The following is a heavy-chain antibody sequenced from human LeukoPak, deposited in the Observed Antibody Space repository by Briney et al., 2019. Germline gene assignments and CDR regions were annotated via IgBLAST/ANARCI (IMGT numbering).Heavy chain of an antibody. J-gene: IGHJ3*02. V-gene: IGHV1-18*01. CDR2: ISAYNGNT. CDR1: GYTSTSYG. CDR3: ARDRGGHTYYYDSSGNDAFDI. Sequence: ASVKVSCKASGYTSTSYGISWVRQAPGQGLEWMGWISAYNGNTNYAQKLQGRVTMTTDTSTSTAYMELSRLRSDDTAVYYCARDRGGHTYYYDSSGNDAFDIWGQGTMVTVSS. D-gene: IGHD3-22*01.